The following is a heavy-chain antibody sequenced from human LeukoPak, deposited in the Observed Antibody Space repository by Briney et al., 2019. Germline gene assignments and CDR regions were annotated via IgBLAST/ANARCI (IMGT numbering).Heavy chain of an antibody. Sequence: KPSETLSLTCAVYGGSFSGYYWSWIRQPPGKGLEWIGEINHSGSTNYNPSLKSRVTISVDTSKYQFSLKLSSVTAADTAVYYCARAGYCSGGSCYLRYYYYYGMDVWGQGTTVTVSS. CDR2: INHSGST. V-gene: IGHV4-34*01. D-gene: IGHD2-15*01. CDR1: GGSFSGYY. J-gene: IGHJ6*02. CDR3: ARAGYCSGGSCYLRYYYYYGMDV.